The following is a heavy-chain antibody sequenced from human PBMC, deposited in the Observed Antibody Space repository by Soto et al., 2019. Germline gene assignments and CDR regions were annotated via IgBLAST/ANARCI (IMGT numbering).Heavy chain of an antibody. CDR2: IIPIFGTA. D-gene: IGHD4-17*01. J-gene: IGHJ6*02. CDR3: ARDVRVSSRRLQRLPGGMDV. CDR1: GVTFSSYA. Sequence: ASVKVSCKASGVTFSSYAISWVRQAPGQGLEWMGGIIPIFGTANYAQKFQGRVTITADKSTSTAYMELSSLRSEDTAVYYCARDVRVSSRRLQRLPGGMDVWGQGTTVTVSS. V-gene: IGHV1-69*06.